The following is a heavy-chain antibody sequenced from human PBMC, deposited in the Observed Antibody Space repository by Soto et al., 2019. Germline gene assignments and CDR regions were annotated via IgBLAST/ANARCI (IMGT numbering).Heavy chain of an antibody. D-gene: IGHD2-2*01. CDR1: GFSFDEYA. CDR2: VSWNRGTM. V-gene: IGHV3-9*01. J-gene: IGHJ6*03. CDR3: AKGFCSSTRCLTYSYMDV. Sequence: EVQLVESGGGLVQPGRSLRLSCAASGFSFDEYAMHWVRQAPGKGLEWVSGVSWNRGTMGYGDSVRGRFAISRDKAKNSLYLQMNSLTTEDTALYYWAKGFCSSTRCLTYSYMDVWGKGTTVTVSS.